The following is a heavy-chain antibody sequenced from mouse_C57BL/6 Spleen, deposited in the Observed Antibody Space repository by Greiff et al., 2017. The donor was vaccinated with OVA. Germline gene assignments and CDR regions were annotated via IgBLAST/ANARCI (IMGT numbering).Heavy chain of an antibody. D-gene: IGHD1-1*01. Sequence: VKLQESGPELVKPGASVKISCKASGYAFSSSWMNWVKQRPGKGLEWIGRIYPGDGDTNYNGKFKGKATLTADKSSSTAYMQLSSLTSEDSAVYFCARASYGSSPFYAMDYWGQGTSVTVSS. CDR2: IYPGDGDT. CDR1: GYAFSSSW. CDR3: ARASYGSSPFYAMDY. V-gene: IGHV1-82*01. J-gene: IGHJ4*01.